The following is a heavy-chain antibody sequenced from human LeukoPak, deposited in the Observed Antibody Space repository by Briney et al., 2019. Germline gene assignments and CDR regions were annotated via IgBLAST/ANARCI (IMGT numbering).Heavy chain of an antibody. Sequence: GGSLGLSCAASGFTFSSHSMNWVRQAPGKGLEWLSYIDSGSGNTYYRDFVKGRFTISRDNAQDSLYLQMDSLRDEDTAVYYCAREDDDWGPNTLDVWGQGTVVTVSS. CDR3: AREDDDWGPNTLDV. CDR1: GFTFSSHS. CDR2: IDSGSGNT. D-gene: IGHD7-27*01. V-gene: IGHV3-48*02. J-gene: IGHJ3*01.